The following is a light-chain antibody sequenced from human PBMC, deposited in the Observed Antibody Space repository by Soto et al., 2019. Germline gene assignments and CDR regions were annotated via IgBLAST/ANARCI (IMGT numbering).Light chain of an antibody. V-gene: IGKV1-39*01. Sequence: DVQMTQSLSTLSASMGDTVTVTCRASQSVSGWLAWYQQKPGEAPKLLIYAASSLQSGVPSRFSGSGSGTDFTLTISSLQPEDFATYYCQQSYSTRVTFGGGTKV. J-gene: IGKJ4*01. CDR1: QSVSGW. CDR2: AAS. CDR3: QQSYSTRVT.